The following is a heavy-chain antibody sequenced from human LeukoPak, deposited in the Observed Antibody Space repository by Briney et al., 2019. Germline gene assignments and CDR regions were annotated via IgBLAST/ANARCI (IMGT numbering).Heavy chain of an antibody. D-gene: IGHD3-22*01. CDR1: GFPFSSYS. V-gene: IGHV3-48*04. J-gene: IGHJ4*02. CDR3: ARVGGSGYYLDY. CDR2: ISSGSSTM. Sequence: GGSLRLSCAASGFPFSSYSMNWVRQAPGKGLEWVSYISSGSSTMYYADSVKGRFAISRDNAKNSLYLQMNSLRAEDTAVYYCARVGGSGYYLDYWGQGTLVTVSS.